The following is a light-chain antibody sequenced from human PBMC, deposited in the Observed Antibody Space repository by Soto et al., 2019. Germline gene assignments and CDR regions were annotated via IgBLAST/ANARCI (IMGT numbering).Light chain of an antibody. V-gene: IGLV1-47*01. Sequence: QSALAQSASASGTPGQRVTISCSGGTSNIGTNAVYWFQLLPGTAPKLLIYYSNHRPSGISDRFSGSKSGTSASLAISGPRPEDEADYYRAAWDDRLRGYVFATGTKVTVL. J-gene: IGLJ1*01. CDR2: YSN. CDR3: AAWDDRLRGYV. CDR1: TSNIGTNA.